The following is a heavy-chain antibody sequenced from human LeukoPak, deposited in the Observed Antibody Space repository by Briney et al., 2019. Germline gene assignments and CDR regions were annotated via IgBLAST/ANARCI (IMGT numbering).Heavy chain of an antibody. D-gene: IGHD3-22*01. CDR2: ISSSGSTI. CDR1: GFTFSSYG. Sequence: PGGSLRLSCAASGFTFSSYGMNWVRQAPGKGLEWVSYISSSGSTIYYADSVKGRFTISRDNAKNSLYLQMNSLRAGDTAVYYCATPNYYDSSGFFEHWGQGTLVTVSS. V-gene: IGHV3-48*03. CDR3: ATPNYYDSSGFFEH. J-gene: IGHJ1*01.